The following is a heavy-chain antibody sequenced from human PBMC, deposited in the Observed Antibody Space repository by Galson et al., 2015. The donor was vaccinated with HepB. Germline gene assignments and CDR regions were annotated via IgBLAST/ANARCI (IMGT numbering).Heavy chain of an antibody. CDR2: IKQDGSEK. CDR3: ARASRYYDFWSGYSYFDY. CDR1: GFTFSSYW. V-gene: IGHV3-7*01. D-gene: IGHD3-3*01. Sequence: SLRLSCAASGFTFSSYWMGWVRQAPGKGLEWVANIKQDGSEKYYVDSVKGRFTISRDNAKNSLYLQMNSLRAEDTAVYYCARASRYYDFWSGYSYFDYWGQGTLVTVSS. J-gene: IGHJ4*02.